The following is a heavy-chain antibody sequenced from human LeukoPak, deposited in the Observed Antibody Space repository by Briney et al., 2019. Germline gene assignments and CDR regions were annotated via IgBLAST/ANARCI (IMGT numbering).Heavy chain of an antibody. V-gene: IGHV3-72*01. CDR1: GLTFSDHY. CDR3: ARSDSRGYFYR. Sequence: GSLRLSCAASGLTFSDHYVDWVRQAPGKGLEWVGRTRNKANDYTTEYAASVRGRFTISRHDSENSLYLQMNSLKIEDTAVYYCARSDSRGYFYRWGQGTLATVSS. J-gene: IGHJ4*02. CDR2: TRNKANDYTT. D-gene: IGHD3-22*01.